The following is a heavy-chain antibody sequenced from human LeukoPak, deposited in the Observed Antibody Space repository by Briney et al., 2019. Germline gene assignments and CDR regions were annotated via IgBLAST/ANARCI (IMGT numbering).Heavy chain of an antibody. CDR3: AREQQRGFYYFDY. V-gene: IGHV3-7*03. CDR1: GFTFSNAW. J-gene: IGHJ4*02. D-gene: IGHD6-13*01. CDR2: IKQDGSEK. Sequence: QSGGSLRLSCAAPGFTFSNAWMSRVRQAPGKGLEWVANIKQDGSEKYYVDSVKGRFTISRDNAKNSLYLQMNSLRAEDTAVYYCAREQQRGFYYFDYWGQGTLVTVSS.